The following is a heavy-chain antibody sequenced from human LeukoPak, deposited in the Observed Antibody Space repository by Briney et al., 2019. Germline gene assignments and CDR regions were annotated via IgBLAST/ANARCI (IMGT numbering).Heavy chain of an antibody. CDR2: IIPIFGTA. Sequence: SVKVSCKASGGTFSSYAISWVRQAPGQGLEWMGGIIPIFGTANYAQKFQGRVTITADESTNTAYMELSSLRSEDTAVYYCARGGRYGDYLGAFDIWGQGTMVTVSS. V-gene: IGHV1-69*13. CDR1: GGTFSSYA. D-gene: IGHD4-17*01. J-gene: IGHJ3*02. CDR3: ARGGRYGDYLGAFDI.